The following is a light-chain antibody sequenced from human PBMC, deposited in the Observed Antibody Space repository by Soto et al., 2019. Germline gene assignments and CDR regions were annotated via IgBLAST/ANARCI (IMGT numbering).Light chain of an antibody. CDR1: HYIYSN. Sequence: IVMTQSPATLSVSPGERATLSCTASHYIYSNVAWFQQRPGQAPRLLIYRASTRATGTPARFTGSGSGTEFTLTITSLQSEDFALYYCKQYHNLWTCGQGTKVDIK. V-gene: IGKV3-15*01. J-gene: IGKJ1*01. CDR3: KQYHNLWT. CDR2: RAS.